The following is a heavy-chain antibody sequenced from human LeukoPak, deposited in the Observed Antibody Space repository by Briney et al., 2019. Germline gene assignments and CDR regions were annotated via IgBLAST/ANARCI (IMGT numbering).Heavy chain of an antibody. D-gene: IGHD6-19*01. V-gene: IGHV1-46*01. CDR3: ARDRRADSSGWFFDY. Sequence: ASVKVSCKASGYTFTSYYMHWVRQAPGQGLEWMGIINPSGGSTSYAQKFQGRVTMTRDMSTSTVYMELSSLRSEDTAVYYCARDRRADSSGWFFDYWGQGTLVTVSS. CDR2: INPSGGST. J-gene: IGHJ4*02. CDR1: GYTFTSYY.